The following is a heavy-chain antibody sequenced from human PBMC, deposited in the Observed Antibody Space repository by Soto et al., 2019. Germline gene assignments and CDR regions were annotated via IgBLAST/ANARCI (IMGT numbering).Heavy chain of an antibody. D-gene: IGHD3-10*01. Sequence: EVQLVESGGGLVQPGGSLRLSCAASGFTFSSYEMNWVRQAPGKGLEWVSYISSSGSTIYYADSVKGRFTISRDNAKNSLYLQMNSLRADDTAVYYCARDSGSGSYYNLPGYGMDVWGQGTTVTVSS. CDR2: ISSSGSTI. CDR1: GFTFSSYE. V-gene: IGHV3-48*03. CDR3: ARDSGSGSYYNLPGYGMDV. J-gene: IGHJ6*02.